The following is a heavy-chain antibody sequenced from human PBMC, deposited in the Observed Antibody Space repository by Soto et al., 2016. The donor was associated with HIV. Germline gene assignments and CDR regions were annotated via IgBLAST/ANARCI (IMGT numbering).Heavy chain of an antibody. J-gene: IGHJ1*01. V-gene: IGHV3-66*01. CDR3: ALGRFQYI. D-gene: IGHD3-3*01. CDR2: IYGGGST. Sequence: EMQLVESGGDLVQPGGSLRLSCVVSGSTVNSDYMSWVRQPPGKGLEWVSLIYGGGSTSYADSGKGRFTISRDKSKSTVYLQMNSLRVEDTAVYYCALGRFQYIWGQGTLVTVSS. CDR1: GSTVNSDY.